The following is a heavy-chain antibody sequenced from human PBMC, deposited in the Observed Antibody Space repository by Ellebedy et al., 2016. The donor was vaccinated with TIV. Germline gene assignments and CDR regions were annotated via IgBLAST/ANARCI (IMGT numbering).Heavy chain of an antibody. D-gene: IGHD4-23*01. CDR3: ARDPGYGGTHGFDI. CDR2: TIPIFGTA. Sequence: ASVKVSXKASGGTFSSYDISWVRQAPGQGLEWMGGTIPIFGTANYAQKFQGRVTITADKSTSTAYMELTSLRSEDTAVYYCARDPGYGGTHGFDIWGQGTMVTVSS. V-gene: IGHV1-69*06. CDR1: GGTFSSYD. J-gene: IGHJ3*02.